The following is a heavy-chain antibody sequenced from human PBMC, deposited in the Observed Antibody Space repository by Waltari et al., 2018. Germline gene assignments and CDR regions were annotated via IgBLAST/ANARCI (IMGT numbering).Heavy chain of an antibody. D-gene: IGHD3-10*01. CDR1: GFTVSSNY. Sequence: EVQLVESGGGLIQPGGSLRLSCAASGFTVSSNYMSWVRQAPGKGLEWVSVIYSGGSTYYADSVKGRFTISRDKSKNTLYLQMNSLRAEDTAVYYCKVQGVRGGYYFDYWGQGTLVTVSS. CDR2: IYSGGST. CDR3: KVQGVRGGYYFDY. J-gene: IGHJ4*02. V-gene: IGHV3-53*01.